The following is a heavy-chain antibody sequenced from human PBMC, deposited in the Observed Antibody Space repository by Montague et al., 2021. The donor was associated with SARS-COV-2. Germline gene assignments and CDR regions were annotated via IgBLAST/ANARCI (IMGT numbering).Heavy chain of an antibody. CDR3: AGDCDDYGSGSDQRWFDP. CDR1: GHSISSGYY. V-gene: IGHV4-38-2*02. J-gene: IGHJ5*02. CDR2: IYHSGST. Sequence: SETLSLTCTVSGHSISSGYYCGWIRQPPGKGLEWIGSIYHSGSTYYNPSLKSRGTISVDTSKNQFSLKLSSVTAADTAVYYCAGDCDDYGSGSDQRWFDPWGQGTLVTVSS. D-gene: IGHD3-10*01.